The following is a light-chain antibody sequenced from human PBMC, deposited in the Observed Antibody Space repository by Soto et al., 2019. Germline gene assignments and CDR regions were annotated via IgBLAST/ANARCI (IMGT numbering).Light chain of an antibody. V-gene: IGKV3D-20*02. CDR1: QSVRGTS. J-gene: IGKJ5*01. Sequence: EVVLMESAGPLSLSTGERATLSCRASQSVRGTSLAWYQQKPGQAPRLLIYEASSRATGIPDRFSGSGSGTDFTLTISCLEPEDFALYSGQQRSNWPIAFGQGTRLEI. CDR2: EAS. CDR3: QQRSNWPIA.